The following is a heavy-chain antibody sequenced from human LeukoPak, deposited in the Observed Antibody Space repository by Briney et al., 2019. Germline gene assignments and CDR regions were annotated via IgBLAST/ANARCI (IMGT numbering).Heavy chain of an antibody. CDR2: MNPNSGNT. CDR1: GYTFTSYD. CDR3: ARVLRYYGSGIPNYYYYGMDV. D-gene: IGHD3-10*01. Sequence: ASVKVSCKASGYTFTSYDINWVRQSTGQGLEWMGWMNPNSGNTGYAYKFQGRVTMTRNTSISTAYMELSSLRSEDTAVYYCARVLRYYGSGIPNYYYYGMDVWGQGTTVTVSS. V-gene: IGHV1-8*01. J-gene: IGHJ6*02.